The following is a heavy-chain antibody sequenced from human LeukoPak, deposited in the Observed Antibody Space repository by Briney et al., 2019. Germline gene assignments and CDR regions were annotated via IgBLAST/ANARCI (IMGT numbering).Heavy chain of an antibody. CDR2: INHSGST. V-gene: IGHV4-34*01. D-gene: IGHD3-10*01. CDR1: GGSFSGYY. J-gene: IGHJ6*02. CDR3: ARVNGSGNLRRYYYGMDV. Sequence: SETLSLTCAVYGGSFSGYYWSWIRQPPGKGLEWIREINHSGSTNYNPSLKSRVTISIDTSKNQFSLKLSSVTAADMAVYYCARVNGSGNLRRYYYGMDVWGQGATVTVSS.